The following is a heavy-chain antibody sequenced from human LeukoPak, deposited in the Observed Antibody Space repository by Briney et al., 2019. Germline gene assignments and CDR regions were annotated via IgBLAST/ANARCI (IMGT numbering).Heavy chain of an antibody. CDR1: GHTLTELS. V-gene: IGHV1-24*01. D-gene: IGHD5-24*01. Sequence: ASVKVSCKISGHTLTELSMHWVRQAPGKGLEWMGGFDPEDGETLYAQKFLGRVTMTEDTSTDTAYMELSSLRSEDTAIYYCATGRRRDGYLWYFDYWGQGTLVTVSA. CDR3: ATGRRRDGYLWYFDY. CDR2: FDPEDGET. J-gene: IGHJ4*02.